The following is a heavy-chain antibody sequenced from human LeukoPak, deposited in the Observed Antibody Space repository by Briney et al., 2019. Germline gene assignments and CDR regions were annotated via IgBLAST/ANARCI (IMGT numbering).Heavy chain of an antibody. CDR1: GLSISNDW. J-gene: IGHJ4*02. V-gene: IGHV3-15*01. CDR3: TLIQGWGAGSYYRDF. CDR2: IKGKNAGETT. Sequence: GGSLRLSCAASGLSISNDWMSWVRQAPGKGLEWVARIKGKNAGETTDYAAPVKGRFTISRDDSHNTLYLQMNSLTTEDTAVYYCTLIQGWGAGSYYRDFWGQGTLVTVSS. D-gene: IGHD3-10*01.